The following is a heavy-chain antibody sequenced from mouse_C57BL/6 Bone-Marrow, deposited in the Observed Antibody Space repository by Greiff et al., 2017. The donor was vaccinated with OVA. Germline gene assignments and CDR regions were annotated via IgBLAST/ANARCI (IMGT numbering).Heavy chain of an antibody. CDR1: GYAFSSSW. D-gene: IGHD3-3*01. CDR3: ARYRLGSDY. J-gene: IGHJ2*01. CDR2: IYPGDGDT. V-gene: IGHV1-82*01. Sequence: VQRVESGPELVKPGASVKISCKASGYAFSSSWMNWVKQRPGKGLEWIGRIYPGDGDTNYNGKFKGKATLTADKSSSTAYMQLSSLTSEDSAVYFCARYRLGSDYWGQGTTLTVSS.